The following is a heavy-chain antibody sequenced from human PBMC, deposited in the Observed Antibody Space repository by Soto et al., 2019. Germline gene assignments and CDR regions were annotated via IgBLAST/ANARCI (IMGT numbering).Heavy chain of an antibody. D-gene: IGHD2-15*01. CDR3: AGGDLLREGSFDI. Sequence: QVQLVQSGAEVKKTGASVKVSCKASGSTFNSYDMNWVRQATGQGLEWMGWMNPKSGNTAYAHKFQGRVTMTRNTSITTAYMELSSLRSEDTAVYYCAGGDLLREGSFDIWGQGTMVTVSS. CDR2: MNPKSGNT. V-gene: IGHV1-8*01. J-gene: IGHJ3*02. CDR1: GSTFNSYD.